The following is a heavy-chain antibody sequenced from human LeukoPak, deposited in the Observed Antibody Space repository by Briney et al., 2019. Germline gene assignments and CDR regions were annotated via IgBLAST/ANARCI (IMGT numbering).Heavy chain of an antibody. V-gene: IGHV4-34*01. CDR1: GGSFSGYY. D-gene: IGHD6-13*01. CDR3: ASSSWYTDPDAFDI. J-gene: IGHJ3*02. Sequence: SSETLSLTCAVYGGSFSGYYWSWIRQPPGKGLEWIGEINHSGSTNYNPSLKSRVTISVDTSKNQFSLKLSSVTAADTAVYYCASSSWYTDPDAFDIWGQGTMVTVSS. CDR2: INHSGST.